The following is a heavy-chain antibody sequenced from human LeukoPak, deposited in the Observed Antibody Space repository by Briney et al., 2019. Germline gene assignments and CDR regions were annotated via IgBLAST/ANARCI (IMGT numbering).Heavy chain of an antibody. Sequence: SETLSLTCAVYGGSFSGYYWSWIRQPAGKGLEWIGRIYTSGSTNYNPSLKSRVTMSVDTSKNQFSLKLSSVTAADTAVYYCARENPIYDILTGYYAEISYYFDYWGQGTLVTVSS. V-gene: IGHV4-4*07. CDR1: GGSFSGYY. J-gene: IGHJ4*02. CDR3: ARENPIYDILTGYYAEISYYFDY. CDR2: IYTSGST. D-gene: IGHD3-9*01.